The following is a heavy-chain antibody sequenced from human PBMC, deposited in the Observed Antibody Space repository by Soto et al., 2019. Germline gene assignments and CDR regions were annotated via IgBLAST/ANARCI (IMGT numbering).Heavy chain of an antibody. V-gene: IGHV4-39*01. CDR1: GDSISSRVYY. CDR2: FYYFGST. Sequence: QLQLRESGPGLVKPSQTLSLTCSVSGDSISSRVYYWGWIRQPPGKGLEWIGNFYYFGSTYYNPSLKSRVTISVDTSNNQLSLRLRSVTAADTAVYYCATSTMTSNWFDPWGQGTLVTVSS. J-gene: IGHJ5*02. D-gene: IGHD3-3*01. CDR3: ATSTMTSNWFDP.